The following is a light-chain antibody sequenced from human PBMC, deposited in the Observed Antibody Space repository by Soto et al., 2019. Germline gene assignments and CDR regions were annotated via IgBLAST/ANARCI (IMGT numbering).Light chain of an antibody. CDR2: EVS. Sequence: QSALTQPASVSGSPGQSIAISCTGTSSDVGAYNYVSWYQRHPGKAPKLMIYEVSNRPSGVSNRFSGSKSGNTASLTISGLQAEDEAEYYCSSYTTSKTLLFGGGTKVTVL. V-gene: IGLV2-14*01. CDR3: SSYTTSKTLL. J-gene: IGLJ3*02. CDR1: SSDVGAYNY.